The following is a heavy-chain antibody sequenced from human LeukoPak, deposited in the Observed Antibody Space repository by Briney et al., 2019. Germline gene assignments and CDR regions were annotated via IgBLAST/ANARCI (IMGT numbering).Heavy chain of an antibody. CDR3: ARDHCSGGTCLGGH. Sequence: ASVKVSCKASGDTFSMYTFSWVRQAPGQGLEWMGRIIPIPDIANYPQKFQGRVTITADILTSTTYMELSSLRSDDTAVYYCARDHCSGGTCLGGHWGQGTLVTVPS. V-gene: IGHV1-69*04. J-gene: IGHJ4*02. D-gene: IGHD2-15*01. CDR1: GDTFSMYT. CDR2: IIPIPDIA.